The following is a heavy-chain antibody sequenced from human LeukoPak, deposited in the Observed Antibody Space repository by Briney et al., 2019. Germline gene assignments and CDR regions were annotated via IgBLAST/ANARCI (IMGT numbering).Heavy chain of an antibody. CDR1: GGSISSSNW. CDR2: IYHSGST. J-gene: IGHJ6*02. Sequence: SETPSLTWAVSGGSISSSNWWSLVRQPPGKGLEWIGEIYHSGSTNYNPSLKSRVTISVDKSKNQFSLKLSSVTAADTAVYYCARVGATYYYGMDVWGQGTTVTVSS. V-gene: IGHV4-4*02. CDR3: ARVGATYYYGMDV. D-gene: IGHD1-26*01.